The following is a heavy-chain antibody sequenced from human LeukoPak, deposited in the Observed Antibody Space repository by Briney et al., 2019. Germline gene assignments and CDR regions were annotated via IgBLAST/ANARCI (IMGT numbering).Heavy chain of an antibody. V-gene: IGHV3-23*01. CDR1: GFTFSSYA. D-gene: IGHD2-2*01. J-gene: IGHJ4*02. Sequence: GGSLRLSCAASGFTFSSYAMSWVRQAPGKGLEWVSAISGSGGSTYYADSVKGRFTISRDNSKNTLYLQMNGLRAEDTAVYYCAKGYCSSTSCYALYYFDYWGQGTLVTVSS. CDR3: AKGYCSSTSCYALYYFDY. CDR2: ISGSGGST.